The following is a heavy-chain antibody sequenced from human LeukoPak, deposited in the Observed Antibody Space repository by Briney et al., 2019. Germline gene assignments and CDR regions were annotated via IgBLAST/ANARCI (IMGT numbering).Heavy chain of an antibody. V-gene: IGHV1-46*01. D-gene: IGHD6-19*01. CDR1: GYTFTNYY. J-gene: IGHJ4*02. Sequence: ASVKVSCKASGYTFTNYYLHWVRQAPGQGLEWMGVTNPSGGSTTYTQKFQGRVTMTRDTSTSTVYMELSSLRSEDTAVYYCARKTGIAVAGYDYWGQGTLVTVSS. CDR2: TNPSGGST. CDR3: ARKTGIAVAGYDY.